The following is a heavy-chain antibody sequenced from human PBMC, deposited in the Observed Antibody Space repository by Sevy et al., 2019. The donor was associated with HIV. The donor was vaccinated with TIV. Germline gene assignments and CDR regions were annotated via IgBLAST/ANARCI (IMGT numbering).Heavy chain of an antibody. CDR2: IHGGNGNT. J-gene: IGHJ5*02. V-gene: IGHV1-3*01. CDR3: VRSREPEHYDILTGGWFDP. D-gene: IGHD3-9*01. Sequence: ASVKVSCKASGFTFRTYIMHWVRQAPGQRPEWMGWIHGGNGNTEYSQKFQGRVTITRDTSASTTYMEVSSLRSEDTAVYYCVRSREPEHYDILTGGWFDPWGQGTLVTVSS. CDR1: GFTFRTYI.